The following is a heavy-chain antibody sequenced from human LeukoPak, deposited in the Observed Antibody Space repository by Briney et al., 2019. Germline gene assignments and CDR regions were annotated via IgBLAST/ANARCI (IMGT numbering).Heavy chain of an antibody. Sequence: ASVKVSCKVSGYTLTELSMHWVRQAPGKGLEWMGGFDPEDGETIYAQKFQGRVTMTEDTSTDTAYMELSSLRSEDTAVYYCATAHLRIVVASPPDYYYGMDVWGQGTTVTVFS. CDR1: GYTLTELS. CDR3: ATAHLRIVVASPPDYYYGMDV. CDR2: FDPEDGET. V-gene: IGHV1-24*01. J-gene: IGHJ6*02. D-gene: IGHD3-22*01.